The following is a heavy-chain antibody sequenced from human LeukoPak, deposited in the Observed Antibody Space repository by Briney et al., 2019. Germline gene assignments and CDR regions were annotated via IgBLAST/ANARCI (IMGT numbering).Heavy chain of an antibody. V-gene: IGHV1-2*02. CDR2: INPNSGGT. Sequence: ASVKVSCKASGYTFTGYYMHWVRQAPGQGLEWMGWINPNSGGTNYAQKFQGRVTMTRDTSISTAYMELSRLRSDDTAVYYCASIYCSSTSCSTKWFDPWGQGTLVTVSS. CDR1: GYTFTGYY. D-gene: IGHD2-2*01. CDR3: ASIYCSSTSCSTKWFDP. J-gene: IGHJ5*02.